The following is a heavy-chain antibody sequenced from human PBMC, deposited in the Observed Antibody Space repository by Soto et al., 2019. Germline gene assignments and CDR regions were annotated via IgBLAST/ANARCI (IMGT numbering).Heavy chain of an antibody. J-gene: IGHJ4*02. CDR2: IYYSGNT. Sequence: QVQLQESGPGLVKPSETLSLTCTVSGVSISDYYWSWIRQPPGKGLEWIGYIYYSGNTNYNPSLKSRVTISEDTSKNQFSLRLSSVTPVDTAVYYCARDREYYDSSGLYFAYWGQGTLVTVSS. CDR1: GVSISDYY. D-gene: IGHD3-22*01. CDR3: ARDREYYDSSGLYFAY. V-gene: IGHV4-59*01.